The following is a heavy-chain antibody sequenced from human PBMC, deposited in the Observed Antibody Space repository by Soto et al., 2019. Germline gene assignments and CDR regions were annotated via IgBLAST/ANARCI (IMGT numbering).Heavy chain of an antibody. CDR1: GGSFSGYY. J-gene: IGHJ4*02. CDR3: ARAPRMAPTQKPLDY. D-gene: IGHD2-15*01. CDR2: INHSGST. V-gene: IGHV4-34*01. Sequence: SETLSLTCAVYGGSFSGYYWSWIRQPPGKGLEWIGEINHSGSTNYNPSLKSRVTISVDTSKNQFSLKLSSVTAADTAVYYCARAPRMAPTQKPLDYWGQGTLVTVSS.